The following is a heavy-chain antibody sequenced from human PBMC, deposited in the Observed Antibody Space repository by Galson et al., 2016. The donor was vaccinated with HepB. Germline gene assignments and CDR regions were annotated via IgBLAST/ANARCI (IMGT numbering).Heavy chain of an antibody. J-gene: IGHJ3*02. V-gene: IGHV4-4*02. CDR2: IHHGGSI. D-gene: IGHD3-22*01. CDR1: GGSVSNDNW. CDR3: TKNGYYALDI. Sequence: SETLSLTCAVSGGSVSNDNWWSWVRQPPGKGLEWIGEIHHGGSINYNPSLMSWVTMSVDKSKNQFSIKLWYATAADTAVYFCTKNGYYALDIWGQGTVVTVSS.